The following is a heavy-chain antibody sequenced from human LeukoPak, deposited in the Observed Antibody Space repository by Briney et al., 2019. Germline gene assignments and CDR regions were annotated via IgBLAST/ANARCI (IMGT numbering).Heavy chain of an antibody. CDR2: INPNSGGT. V-gene: IGHV1-2*02. D-gene: IGHD3-10*01. J-gene: IGHJ2*01. Sequence: ASVKVSCKASGYTFTGYYMQWVRQAPGQGLERMGWINPNSGGTNYAQKFQGRVTMTRDTSISTAYMELSRLRSDDTAVYYCARVRGSSGWYFDLWGRGTLVTVSS. CDR3: ARVRGSSGWYFDL. CDR1: GYTFTGYY.